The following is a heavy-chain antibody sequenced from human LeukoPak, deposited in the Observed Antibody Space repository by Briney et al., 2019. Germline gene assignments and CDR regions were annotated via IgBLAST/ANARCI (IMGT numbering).Heavy chain of an antibody. J-gene: IGHJ4*02. D-gene: IGHD1-1*01. V-gene: IGHV3-53*01. Sequence: PTGGSLRLSCAASGFSVSSIYMNWVRQAPGKGLEWVSVIYNDGTTYYADSVKGRFTISRDDSKNTLYLHMNSLRAEDTAVYYCARAPNWRFDHWGQGTLVTVSS. CDR3: ARAPNWRFDH. CDR2: IYNDGTT. CDR1: GFSVSSIY.